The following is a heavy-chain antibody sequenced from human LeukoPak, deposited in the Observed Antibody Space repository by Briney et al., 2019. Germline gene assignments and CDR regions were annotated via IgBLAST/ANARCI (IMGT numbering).Heavy chain of an antibody. CDR3: AKVESVGTMDY. CDR2: IRSDGSDK. J-gene: IGHJ4*02. D-gene: IGHD4-23*01. V-gene: IGHV3-30*02. Sequence: GGSLRLSCAASGFTFSTYGMHWVRQAPGKGLEWVAFIRSDGSDKYYADSVKGRFTIPRDNSKNTLYLQMNSLRAEDTAVYYCAKVESVGTMDYWGQGTLVTVSS. CDR1: GFTFSTYG.